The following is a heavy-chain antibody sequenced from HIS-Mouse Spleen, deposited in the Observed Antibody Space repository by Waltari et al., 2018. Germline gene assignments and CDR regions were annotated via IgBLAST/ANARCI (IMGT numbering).Heavy chain of an antibody. CDR3: AREVTLTGYFDY. Sequence: EVQLVESGGGLVKPGGSLRLACSASGFHFRSCSMTWVRQAPGKGLGWVSSISSSSSYIYYADSVKGRFTISRDNAKNSLYLQMNSLRAEDTAVYYCAREVTLTGYFDYWGQGTLVTVSS. CDR1: GFHFRSCS. V-gene: IGHV3-21*01. J-gene: IGHJ4*02. D-gene: IGHD7-27*01. CDR2: ISSSSSYI.